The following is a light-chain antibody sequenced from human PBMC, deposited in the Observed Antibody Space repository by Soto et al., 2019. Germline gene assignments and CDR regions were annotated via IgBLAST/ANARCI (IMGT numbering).Light chain of an antibody. V-gene: IGLV2-11*01. Sequence: QSALTQPRAVSGSPGQSVTISCTGTSSDVGGYNYVSWYQQLPGRAPKLMIYDVSKRPSGVPDRFSGSKSGNTASLTISGLQAEDEADYYCCSSAGSYSYVFGPGTKLTVL. J-gene: IGLJ1*01. CDR3: CSSAGSYSYV. CDR2: DVS. CDR1: SSDVGGYNY.